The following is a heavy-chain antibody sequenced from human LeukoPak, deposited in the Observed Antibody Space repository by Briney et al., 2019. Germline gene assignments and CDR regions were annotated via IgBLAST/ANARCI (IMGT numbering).Heavy chain of an antibody. V-gene: IGHV3-23*01. D-gene: IGHD3-22*01. CDR1: GFTFSGYA. Sequence: GGSLRLSCAASGFTFSGYAMSWVRQAPGKGLEWVSIISGSGGSTYYADSVKGRFTISRDNSKNTLYLQMNSLRAEDTAVYYCANNYYDSGGYSYFDYWGQGTLVTVSS. CDR3: ANNYYDSGGYSYFDY. CDR2: ISGSGGST. J-gene: IGHJ4*02.